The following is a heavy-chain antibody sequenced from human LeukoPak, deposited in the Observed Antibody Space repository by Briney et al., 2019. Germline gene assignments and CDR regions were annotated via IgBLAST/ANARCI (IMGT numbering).Heavy chain of an antibody. Sequence: SETLSLTCTVSGGSISSYYWSWIRQPAGKGLEWIGRIYTSGSTNYNPSLKSRVTMSVDTSKNQFSLKLSSVTAADTAVYYCARDRGFADTAMVTFDYWGQGTLVTVSS. J-gene: IGHJ4*02. CDR2: IYTSGST. D-gene: IGHD5-18*01. V-gene: IGHV4-4*07. CDR1: GGSISSYY. CDR3: ARDRGFADTAMVTFDY.